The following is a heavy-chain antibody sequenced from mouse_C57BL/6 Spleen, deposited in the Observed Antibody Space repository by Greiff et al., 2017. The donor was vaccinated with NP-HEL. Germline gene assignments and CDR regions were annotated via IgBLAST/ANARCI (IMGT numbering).Heavy chain of an antibody. CDR3: AIARDGYPAWFAY. CDR2: IHPSDSDT. Sequence: VQLQQPGAELVKPGASVKVSCKASGYTFTSYWMHWVKQRPGQGLEWIGRIHPSDSDTNYNQKFKGKATLTVDKSSSTAYMQLSSLTSEDSAVYYCAIARDGYPAWFAYWGQGTLGTVSA. J-gene: IGHJ3*01. CDR1: GYTFTSYW. V-gene: IGHV1-74*01. D-gene: IGHD2-3*01.